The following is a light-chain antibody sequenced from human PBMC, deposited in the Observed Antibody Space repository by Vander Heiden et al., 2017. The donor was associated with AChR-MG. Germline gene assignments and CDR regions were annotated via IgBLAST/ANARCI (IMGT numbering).Light chain of an antibody. Sequence: QSVLTQPPSVSGAPGQRVTISCTGRRANIGACYEVHGYQQLPGTAPKLVIYGNSNRPSGVPDRFSGSKSGTSASLAITGLQAEDEADYYCQSYDSSLSVYVFGTGTKVTVL. J-gene: IGLJ1*01. CDR2: GNS. CDR1: RANIGACYE. V-gene: IGLV1-40*01. CDR3: QSYDSSLSVYV.